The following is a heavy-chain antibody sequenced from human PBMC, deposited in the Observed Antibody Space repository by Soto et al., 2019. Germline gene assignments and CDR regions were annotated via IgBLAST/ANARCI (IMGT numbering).Heavy chain of an antibody. CDR1: GFTFSSYG. J-gene: IGHJ4*02. CDR2: IWYDGSNK. V-gene: IGHV3-33*01. D-gene: IGHD4-17*01. Sequence: QVQLVESGGGVVQPGTSLRLSCAASGFTFSSYGMHWVRQAPGKGLEWVAVIWYDGSNKYYADSVKGRFTISRDNSKNTLYLQMNSLRAEDTAVYYCARDDKDKYGGDGGGFGCWGQGTLVTVSS. CDR3: ARDDKDKYGGDGGGFGC.